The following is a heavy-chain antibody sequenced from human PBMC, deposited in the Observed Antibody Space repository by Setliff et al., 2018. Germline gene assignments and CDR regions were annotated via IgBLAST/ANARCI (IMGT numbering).Heavy chain of an antibody. CDR1: GGTFSSYA. V-gene: IGHV1-69*05. CDR3: ARARGPGYSSGWNWFDP. CDR2: IIPIFGTA. J-gene: IGHJ5*02. Sequence: ASVKVSCKASGGTFSSYAISWVRQAPGQGLEWMGGIIPIFGTANYAQKFQGRVTITRDTSARTAYMELSSLRSEDTAVYYCARARGPGYSSGWNWFDPWGQGTLVTVSS. D-gene: IGHD6-19*01.